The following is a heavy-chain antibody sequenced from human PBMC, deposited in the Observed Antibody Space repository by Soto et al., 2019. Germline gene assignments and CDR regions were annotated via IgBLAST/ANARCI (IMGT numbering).Heavy chain of an antibody. CDR3: ARAGYSTYYYYYMDV. D-gene: IGHD4-4*01. CDR2: INHSGST. Sequence: PSETLSLTCAVYGGSFSGYYWSWIRQPPGKGLEWIGEINHSGSTNYNPSLKSRVTISVDTSKNQFSLKLSSVTAADTAVYYCARAGYSTYYYYYMDVWGKGTTVTVSS. V-gene: IGHV4-34*01. CDR1: GGSFSGYY. J-gene: IGHJ6*03.